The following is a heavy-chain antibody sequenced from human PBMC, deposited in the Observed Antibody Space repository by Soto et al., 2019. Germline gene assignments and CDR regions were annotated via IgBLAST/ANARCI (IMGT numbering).Heavy chain of an antibody. Sequence: QVQLVESGGGVVQPGRSLRLSCAASGFTFSSYAMHWVRQAPGKGLEWVAVISYDGSNKYYADSVKGRFTISRDNSKNTLYLQMNSLRAEDTAVYYCARCLIFYDSSGYYPVGHYYHYGMDVWGQGTTVTVSS. CDR2: ISYDGSNK. D-gene: IGHD3-22*01. V-gene: IGHV3-30-3*01. J-gene: IGHJ6*02. CDR3: ARCLIFYDSSGYYPVGHYYHYGMDV. CDR1: GFTFSSYA.